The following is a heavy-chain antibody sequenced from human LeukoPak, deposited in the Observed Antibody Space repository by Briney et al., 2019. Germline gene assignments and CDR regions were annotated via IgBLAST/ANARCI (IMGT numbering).Heavy chain of an antibody. V-gene: IGHV1-18*01. D-gene: IGHD3-3*01. Sequence: GAPVKVSCTASGYTFSRYVVSWVRQAPGQGVEWMGWSSAYNGNTNYAQKLQGRGTMTTDTSTSTAYMELRSLRSDDTAVYYSARATLRFLEWLLSTPAGTDAFDIWGQGTMVTVSS. CDR1: GYTFSRYV. CDR2: SSAYNGNT. CDR3: ARATLRFLEWLLSTPAGTDAFDI. J-gene: IGHJ3*02.